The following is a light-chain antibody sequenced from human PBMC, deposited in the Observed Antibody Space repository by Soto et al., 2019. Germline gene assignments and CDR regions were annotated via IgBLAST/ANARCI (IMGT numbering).Light chain of an antibody. V-gene: IGLV2-8*01. CDR3: SSSAGSNTYVA. Sequence: QSALTQPASVSGSPGQSVTISCTGTSGDVGGYEYVSWYQVHPGKVPKLIIFEVRKRPLGVPDRFSGSKSGNTASLTVSGLQPEDEADYYCSSSAGSNTYVAFGGGTKLTVL. CDR1: SGDVGGYEY. CDR2: EVR. J-gene: IGLJ3*02.